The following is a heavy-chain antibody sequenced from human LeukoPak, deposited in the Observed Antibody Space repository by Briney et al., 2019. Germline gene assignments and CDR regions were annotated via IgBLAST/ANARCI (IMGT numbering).Heavy chain of an antibody. CDR3: AGDSSGYYYQGAFDI. D-gene: IGHD3-22*01. CDR2: IYYSGST. Sequence: SETLSLTCTVSGGSISSYYWSWIRQPPGKGLEWIGYIYYSGSTNHNPSLKSRVTISLDTSKNQFPLKLSSVTAADTAVYYCAGDSSGYYYQGAFDIWGQGTMVTVSS. CDR1: GGSISSYY. V-gene: IGHV4-59*08. J-gene: IGHJ3*02.